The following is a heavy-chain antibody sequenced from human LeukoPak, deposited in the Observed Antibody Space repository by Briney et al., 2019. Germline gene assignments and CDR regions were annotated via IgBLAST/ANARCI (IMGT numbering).Heavy chain of an antibody. J-gene: IGHJ5*02. CDR3: AREVTTWFDP. CDR1: GGSISRSSYY. V-gene: IGHV4-39*02. CDR2: IYYSGRT. Sequence: SETLSLTCTVSGGSISRSSYYWGWIQQPPGKGLEWIGSIYYSGRTYYNPSLKGRVTISVDTSKNQCSLKLSSVTAADTAVYCCAREVTTWFDPWGQGTLVTVSS. D-gene: IGHD4-17*01.